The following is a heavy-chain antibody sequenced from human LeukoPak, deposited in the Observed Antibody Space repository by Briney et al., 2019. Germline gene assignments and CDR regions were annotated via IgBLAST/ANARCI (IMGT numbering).Heavy chain of an antibody. V-gene: IGHV3-7*01. CDR1: GFTFSSYW. CDR2: IKQDESEK. Sequence: GGSLRLSCAASGFTFSSYWMSWVRQAPGKGLGWVANIKQDESEKYYVDSVKGRFTISRDDAKNSLYLQMNNLRAEDTAVYYCARALDSSSSRYQAFEYWGQGTLVTVSS. CDR3: ARALDSSSSRYQAFEY. D-gene: IGHD2-2*01. J-gene: IGHJ4*02.